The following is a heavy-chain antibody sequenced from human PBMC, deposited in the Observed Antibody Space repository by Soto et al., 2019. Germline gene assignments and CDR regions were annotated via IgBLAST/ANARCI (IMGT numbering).Heavy chain of an antibody. CDR2: TSYDGSNK. CDR3: ARWGTTGGPAV. Sequence: QVQLVESGGGVVQPGTSLRLSCVGSGFTFRSYVIHWVRQAPGKGLEWVALTSYDGSNKYYDDPVKGRFTISRDNSRNTVDLQMDSLRREYTALYYCARWGTTGGPAVWGQGTLVSVSS. V-gene: IGHV3-30*19. D-gene: IGHD3-16*01. J-gene: IGHJ4*02. CDR1: GFTFRSYV.